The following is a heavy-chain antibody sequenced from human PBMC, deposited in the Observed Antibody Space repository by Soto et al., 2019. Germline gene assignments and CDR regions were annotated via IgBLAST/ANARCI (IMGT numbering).Heavy chain of an antibody. J-gene: IGHJ4*02. Sequence: PGGSLRLSCAVSGFTFSDYTMNWVRQAPGKGLQWVSSISVSGTFIYYADSVKGRFTISRDNAKNSLQLQMKSLRADDTAIYYCARVSDDSTPEYWGQGTLVTVSS. V-gene: IGHV3-21*06. D-gene: IGHD4-4*01. CDR3: ARVSDDSTPEY. CDR1: GFTFSDYT. CDR2: ISVSGTFI.